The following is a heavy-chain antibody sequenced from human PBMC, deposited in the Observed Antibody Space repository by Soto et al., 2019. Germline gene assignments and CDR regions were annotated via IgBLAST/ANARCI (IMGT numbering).Heavy chain of an antibody. CDR3: ARESSLLSKNTWFVH. Sequence: GSLGLSCAASGFTFSSYSMNWVRQAPGKGLEWVSYISSSSSTIYYADSVKGRFTISRDNAKNSLYLQMNSLRDEDTAVYYCARESSLLSKNTWFVHRGQAIRVT. J-gene: IGHJ5*02. CDR1: GFTFSSYS. V-gene: IGHV3-48*02. D-gene: IGHD6-13*01. CDR2: ISSSSSTI.